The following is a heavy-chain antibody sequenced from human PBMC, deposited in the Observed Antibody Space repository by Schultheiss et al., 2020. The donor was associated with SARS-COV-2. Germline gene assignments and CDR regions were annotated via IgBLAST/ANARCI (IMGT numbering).Heavy chain of an antibody. CDR2: IYTSGST. CDR3: AGEIAVAGTQFDY. V-gene: IGHV4-61*02. D-gene: IGHD6-19*01. J-gene: IGHJ4*02. CDR1: GGSISSGSYY. Sequence: SETLSLTCTVSGGSISSGSYYWSWIRQPAGKGLEWIGRIYTSGSTNYNPSLKSRVTMSVDTSKNQFSLKLSSVTAADTAVYYCAGEIAVAGTQFDYWGQGTLVTVSS.